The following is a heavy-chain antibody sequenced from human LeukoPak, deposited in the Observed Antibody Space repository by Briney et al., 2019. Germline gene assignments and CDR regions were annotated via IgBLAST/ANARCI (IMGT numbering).Heavy chain of an antibody. V-gene: IGHV5-51*01. J-gene: IGHJ4*02. CDR3: ARSRTGAGHCDY. Sequence: GESLLIYCICFRHSFNTYWIGGVRQMPGEGLEGMDIIYPGDSYTRYSPSFQGQVTISADKSINIAYLQWSSLKASDTAMYVCARSRTGAGHCDYWGQGTLVTVS. CDR2: IYPGDSYT. CDR1: RHSFNTYW.